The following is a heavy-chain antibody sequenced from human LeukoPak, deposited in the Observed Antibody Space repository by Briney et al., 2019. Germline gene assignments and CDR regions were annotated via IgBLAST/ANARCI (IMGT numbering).Heavy chain of an antibody. V-gene: IGHV4-34*01. J-gene: IGHJ4*02. CDR3: ASGSRIAAAF. CDR1: GGSFSGYY. CDR2: INHSGST. D-gene: IGHD6-13*01. Sequence: SETLSLTCAVYGGSFSGYYWSWIRQPPGKGLEWIGEINHSGSTNYNPSLKSRVTISVDTSKNQFSLKLSSVTAADTAVYYCASGSRIAAAFWGQGTLVTVSS.